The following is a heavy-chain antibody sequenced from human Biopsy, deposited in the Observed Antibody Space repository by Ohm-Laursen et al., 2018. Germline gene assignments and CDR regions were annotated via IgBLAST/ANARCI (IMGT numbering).Heavy chain of an antibody. Sequence: SHTLSLTCPVSGGSFTGHYWSWIRQPPGKGLEWIGHISYTGYTSYNASLKSRVTISVDTSRNHFSLRLSSLTAADTAVYYCARGSNDFGGLYFPRWGQGTLLTVSS. CDR2: ISYTGYT. D-gene: IGHD4-23*01. CDR3: ARGSNDFGGLYFPR. J-gene: IGHJ4*02. CDR1: GGSFTGHY. V-gene: IGHV4-59*11.